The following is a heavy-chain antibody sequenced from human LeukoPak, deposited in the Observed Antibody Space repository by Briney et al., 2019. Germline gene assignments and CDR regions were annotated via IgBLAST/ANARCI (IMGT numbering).Heavy chain of an antibody. V-gene: IGHV4-4*02. CDR2: IYHSGST. Sequence: LETLSLTCAVSGGSISSSNWWSWVRQPPGKGLEWIGEIYHSGSTNYNPSLKSRVTVSVDKSKNQFSLKLSSVTAADTAVYYCARITVGVGAFDIWGQGTMVTVSS. CDR3: ARITVGVGAFDI. CDR1: GGSISSSNW. D-gene: IGHD3-22*01. J-gene: IGHJ3*02.